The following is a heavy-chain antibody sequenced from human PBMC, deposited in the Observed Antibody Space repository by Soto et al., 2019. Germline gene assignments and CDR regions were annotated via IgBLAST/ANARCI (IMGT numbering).Heavy chain of an antibody. J-gene: IGHJ4*02. CDR3: VSGGVGGNW. V-gene: IGHV4-4*02. D-gene: IGHD2-8*02. CDR1: GAPVVNDNW. CDR2: IHHSGSA. Sequence: QVQLQESGPGLVKPSGTLSLTCTVSGAPVVNDNWWSWIRQPPGKGLEWIAEIHHSGSANYSPSLQSRLTISVDKSNNQFSLILTSVTAADTAVYFCVSGGVGGNWWGQGTLVTVSS.